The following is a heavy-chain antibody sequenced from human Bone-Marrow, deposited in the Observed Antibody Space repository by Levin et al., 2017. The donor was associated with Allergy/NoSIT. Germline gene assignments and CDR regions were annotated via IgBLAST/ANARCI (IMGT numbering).Heavy chain of an antibody. CDR1: GFTFDDYA. CDR3: AKGVDILTGYYPFDY. CDR2: ISWNSGSI. J-gene: IGHJ4*02. Sequence: GGSLRLSCAASGFTFDDYAMHWVRQAPGKGLEWVSGISWNSGSIGYADSVKGRFTISRDNAKNSLYLQMNSLRAEDTALYYCAKGVDILTGYYPFDYWGQGTLVTVSS. D-gene: IGHD3-9*01. V-gene: IGHV3-9*01.